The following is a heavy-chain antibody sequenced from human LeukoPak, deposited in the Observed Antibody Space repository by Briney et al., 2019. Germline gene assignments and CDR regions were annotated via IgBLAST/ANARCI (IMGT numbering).Heavy chain of an antibody. D-gene: IGHD2-15*01. CDR2: IYPGDSDT. V-gene: IGHV5-51*01. Sequence: GESLKISCKGSGYSFTNYWIGWVRQMPGKGLEWMGIIYPGDSDTRYSPSFQGQVTISADKSISTAYLQWSSLKASDTAMYYCARHSSHCSGGTCYSFYYYYIDVWGKGTTVNVSS. CDR3: ARHSSHCSGGTCYSFYYYYIDV. CDR1: GYSFTNYW. J-gene: IGHJ6*03.